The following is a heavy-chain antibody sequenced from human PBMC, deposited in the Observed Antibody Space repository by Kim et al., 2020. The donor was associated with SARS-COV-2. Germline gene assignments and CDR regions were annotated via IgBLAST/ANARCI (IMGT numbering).Heavy chain of an antibody. CDR3: VKSLSVVVTAIGAHWYFDL. CDR1: GFTFSSYA. D-gene: IGHD2-21*02. V-gene: IGHV3-64D*09. CDR2: ISSNGGST. J-gene: IGHJ2*01. Sequence: GGSLRLSCSASGFTFSSYAMHWVRQAPGKGLEYVSAISSNGGSTYYADSVKGRFTISRDNSKNTLYLQMSSLRAEDTAVYYCVKSLSVVVTAIGAHWYFDLWGGGTPVVASS.